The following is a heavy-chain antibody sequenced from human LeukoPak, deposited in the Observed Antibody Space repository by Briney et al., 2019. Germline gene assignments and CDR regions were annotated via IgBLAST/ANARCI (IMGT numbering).Heavy chain of an antibody. CDR3: ARSRITIFGVVTDAFDI. J-gene: IGHJ3*02. CDR1: GYTFTGYY. Sequence: GASVKVSCKASGYTFTGYYMHWVRQAPGQGLEWMGGIIPIFGTANYAQKFQGRVTITADESTSTAYMELSSLRSEDTAVYYCARSRITIFGVVTDAFDIWGQGTMVTVSS. CDR2: IIPIFGTA. V-gene: IGHV1-69*13. D-gene: IGHD3-3*01.